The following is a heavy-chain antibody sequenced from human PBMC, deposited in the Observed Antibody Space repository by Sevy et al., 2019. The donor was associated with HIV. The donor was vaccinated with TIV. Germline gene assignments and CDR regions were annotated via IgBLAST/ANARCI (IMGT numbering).Heavy chain of an antibody. J-gene: IGHJ5*02. Sequence: GGSLRLSCAASGFIFNDYAMHWVRLAPGKGLEWVAVISDDGNNKYYTDSVEGRFTISRDNSKDTLYLQMNSLRAVDTAIYYCAREGAPYRNIRYCSGDNCYYNWFDPWGQGTLVTVSS. D-gene: IGHD2-15*01. CDR2: ISDDGNNK. V-gene: IGHV3-30*10. CDR1: GFIFNDYA. CDR3: AREGAPYRNIRYCSGDNCYYNWFDP.